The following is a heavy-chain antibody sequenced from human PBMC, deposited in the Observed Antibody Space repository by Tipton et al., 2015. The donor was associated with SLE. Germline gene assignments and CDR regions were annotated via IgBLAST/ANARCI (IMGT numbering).Heavy chain of an antibody. CDR1: GGSISSYY. J-gene: IGHJ4*02. CDR3: ARGFYYDTSGPSYFDY. V-gene: IGHV4-59*12. D-gene: IGHD3-22*01. Sequence: TLSLTCTVSGGSISSYYWSWIRQPPGKGLEWIGYIYYSGSTNYNPSLKSRVTMSVDTSKSQFSLKLSSVTAADTAVYYCARGFYYDTSGPSYFDYWGQGTLVTVSS. CDR2: IYYSGST.